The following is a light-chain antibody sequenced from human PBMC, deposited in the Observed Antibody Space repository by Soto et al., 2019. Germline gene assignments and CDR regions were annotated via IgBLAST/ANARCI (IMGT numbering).Light chain of an antibody. Sequence: QSVLTQPASVSGSPGQSITISCTGTSSDVGGYNYVSWYQQHPGKAPKLMIYDVSNRPSGVSNRFSGSKSANTASLTISGLQAEDEADYYFSSHTSSSTSYVFGTGTKVTVL. CDR3: SSHTSSSTSYV. V-gene: IGLV2-14*01. CDR1: SSDVGGYNY. J-gene: IGLJ1*01. CDR2: DVS.